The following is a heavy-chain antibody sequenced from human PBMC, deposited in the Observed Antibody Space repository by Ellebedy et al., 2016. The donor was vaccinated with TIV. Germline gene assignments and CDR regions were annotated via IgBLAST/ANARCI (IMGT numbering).Heavy chain of an antibody. J-gene: IGHJ4*02. CDR1: GFSISAYW. Sequence: PGGSLRLSCAASGFSISAYWMSWVRQAQGKGLEWVANIKEDGSEKYYVDSVKDRFTISRDNAKNSLYLQMNSLRAEDTAVYYCAREEECGGDCNYFDYWGQGTLVTVSS. CDR3: AREEECGGDCNYFDY. CDR2: IKEDGSEK. D-gene: IGHD2-21*02. V-gene: IGHV3-7*03.